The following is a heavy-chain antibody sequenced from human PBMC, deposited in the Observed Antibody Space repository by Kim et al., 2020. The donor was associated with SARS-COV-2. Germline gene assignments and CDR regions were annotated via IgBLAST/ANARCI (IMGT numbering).Heavy chain of an antibody. J-gene: IGHJ5*02. CDR2: FYYSGRT. Sequence: SETLSLRCNVSDGSVKSKSFYWAWIRQPPGKGLEWIGGFYYSGRTYYNPSLRSRVTFSVDTSKSQFSLKLSSVTAADTATYFCARPRPHCVSDDCHSSWGQGLLVTVSS. CDR3: ARPRPHCVSDDCHSS. CDR1: DGSVKSKSFY. V-gene: IGHV4-39*01. D-gene: IGHD2-21*02.